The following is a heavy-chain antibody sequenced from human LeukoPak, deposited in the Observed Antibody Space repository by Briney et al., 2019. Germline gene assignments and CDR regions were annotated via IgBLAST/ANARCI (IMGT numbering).Heavy chain of an antibody. CDR1: GGSISSYY. CDR2: IYYSGST. D-gene: IGHD6-13*01. Sequence: SETLSLTCTVSGGSISSYYWSWIRQPPGKGLEWIGYIYYSGSTNYNPSLKSRVTISVDTSKNQFSLKLSSVTAADTAVYYCAGGIAATSDYWGQGTLVTVSS. J-gene: IGHJ4*02. CDR3: AGGIAATSDY. V-gene: IGHV4-59*01.